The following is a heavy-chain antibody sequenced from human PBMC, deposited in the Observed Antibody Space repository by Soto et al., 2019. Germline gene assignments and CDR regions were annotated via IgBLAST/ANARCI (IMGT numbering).Heavy chain of an antibody. D-gene: IGHD3-10*01. CDR1: GNTFTSYD. CDR3: ARGRASGSYYLLDY. Sequence: ASLKVSCKASGNTFTSYDINWVRQATGHGLEWMGWINPNSGNIGYAQKFQGRVTMTRDTAIRTAYMEVSRLRSDDTAVYYCARGRASGSYYLLDYWGQGTLVIVSS. CDR2: INPNSGNI. V-gene: IGHV1-8*01. J-gene: IGHJ4*02.